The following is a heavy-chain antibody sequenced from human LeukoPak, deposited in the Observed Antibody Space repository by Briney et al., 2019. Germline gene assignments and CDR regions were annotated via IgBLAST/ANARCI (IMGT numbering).Heavy chain of an antibody. J-gene: IGHJ3*02. CDR1: GGSISSSSYY. V-gene: IGHV4-39*01. CDR2: IYYSGST. Sequence: SETLSLTCTVSGGSISSSSYYWGWIRQPPGKGLEWIGSIYYSGSTYYNPSLKSRVTISVDTSKNQFSLKLSSVTAADTAVYYCATLAETKEMATSGGGAFDIWGQGTMVTVSS. CDR3: ATLAETKEMATSGGGAFDI. D-gene: IGHD5-24*01.